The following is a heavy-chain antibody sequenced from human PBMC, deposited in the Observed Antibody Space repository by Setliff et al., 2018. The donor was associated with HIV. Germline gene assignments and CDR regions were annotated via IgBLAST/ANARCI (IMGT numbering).Heavy chain of an antibody. J-gene: IGHJ5*01. Sequence: SETLSLTCAVSGGSISSNTWWSWVRQPPGKGLEWIVEISHSGSTDYNPSLKSRVTISVDKSKNQFSLRLSSVTAADTAVYYCAREAQYSSSWSGRRVTWFDSWGQGILVTVSS. D-gene: IGHD6-13*01. CDR3: AREAQYSSSWSGRRVTWFDS. CDR1: GGSISSNTW. CDR2: ISHSGST. V-gene: IGHV4-4*02.